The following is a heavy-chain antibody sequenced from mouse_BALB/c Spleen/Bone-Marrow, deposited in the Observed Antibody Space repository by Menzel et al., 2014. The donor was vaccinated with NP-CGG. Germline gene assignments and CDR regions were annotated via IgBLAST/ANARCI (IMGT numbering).Heavy chain of an antibody. J-gene: IGHJ4*01. CDR3: ARLEEGYGNYEGYYYALDY. Sequence: DVKLVESGPSLVKPSQTLSLTCSVTGDSITSGYWNWIRKFPGNNLEYMGYISYSGITYYNPSLKSRISITRDTSKNQYYLQLNSVTTEDTATYFCARLEEGYGNYEGYYYALDYWGQGTSVTVSS. D-gene: IGHD2-10*02. CDR1: GDSITSGY. CDR2: ISYSGIT. V-gene: IGHV3-8*02.